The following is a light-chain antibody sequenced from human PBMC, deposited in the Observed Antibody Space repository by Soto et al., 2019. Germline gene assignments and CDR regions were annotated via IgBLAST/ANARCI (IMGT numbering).Light chain of an antibody. J-gene: IGLJ1*01. V-gene: IGLV2-8*01. CDR3: SSYAGSNNLYV. Sequence: QSALTQPPSASGSPGQSVTISCTGTSSDVGAYKYVSWYQQHPGKAPKVIIYEVSKRPSGVPDRFSSSKSGNTASLTVSGLQAEDEADYYCSSYAGSNNLYVFGTGTKLTVL. CDR2: EVS. CDR1: SSDVGAYKY.